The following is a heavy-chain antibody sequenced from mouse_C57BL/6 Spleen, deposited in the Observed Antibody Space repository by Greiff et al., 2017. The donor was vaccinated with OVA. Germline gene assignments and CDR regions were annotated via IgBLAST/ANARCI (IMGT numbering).Heavy chain of an antibody. D-gene: IGHD3-2*02. CDR2: ISDGGSYT. Sequence: EVMLVESGGGLVKPGGSLKLSCAASGFTFSSYAMSWVRQTPEKRLEWVATISDGGSYTYYPDNVKGRFTISRDNAKNNLYLHMSHLKSEDTAMYYCAREGDSSGYFDYWGQGTTLTVSS. J-gene: IGHJ2*01. V-gene: IGHV5-4*01. CDR1: GFTFSSYA. CDR3: AREGDSSGYFDY.